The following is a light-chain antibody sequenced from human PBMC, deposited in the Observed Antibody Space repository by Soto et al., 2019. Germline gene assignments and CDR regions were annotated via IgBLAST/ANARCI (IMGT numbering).Light chain of an antibody. J-gene: IGLJ2*01. V-gene: IGLV2-8*01. CDR2: DVI. CDR3: SSYGGSNNLL. CDR1: SRDIGGYDF. Sequence: QSALTQPPSASGSPGQSVTISCTGTSRDIGGYDFVSWYQQHPGKAPKLLIYDVIKRPSGVPDRFSGSKSGNTASLTVSGLQTDDEAVYYCSSYGGSNNLLFGGGTKLTVL.